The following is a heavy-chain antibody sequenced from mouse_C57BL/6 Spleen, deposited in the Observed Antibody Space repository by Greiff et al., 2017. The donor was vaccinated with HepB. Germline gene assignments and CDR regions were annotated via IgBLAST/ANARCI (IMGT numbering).Heavy chain of an antibody. CDR2: INPNNGGT. Sequence: VHVKQSGPELVKPGASVKMSCKASGYTFTDYNMHWVKQSHGKSLEWIGYINPNNGGTSYNQKFKGKATLTVNKSSSTAYMELRSLTSEDSAVYYCASGGYDYDGGFDYLGQGTTLTVSS. D-gene: IGHD2-4*01. CDR1: GYTFTDYN. J-gene: IGHJ2*01. V-gene: IGHV1-22*01. CDR3: ASGGYDYDGGFDY.